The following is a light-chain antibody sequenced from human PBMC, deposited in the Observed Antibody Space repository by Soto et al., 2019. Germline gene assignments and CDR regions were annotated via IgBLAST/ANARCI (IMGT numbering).Light chain of an antibody. Sequence: EIVMTQSPATLSVSPGERATLSCRASQSVSGNLAWYQQKPGQAPRLLIYVASTRATGIPARFSGSGSGAEFTLPISSLQSEDFAVYYCQQYNNWPITFGPGTKVDIK. CDR1: QSVSGN. CDR2: VAS. CDR3: QQYNNWPIT. V-gene: IGKV3-15*01. J-gene: IGKJ3*01.